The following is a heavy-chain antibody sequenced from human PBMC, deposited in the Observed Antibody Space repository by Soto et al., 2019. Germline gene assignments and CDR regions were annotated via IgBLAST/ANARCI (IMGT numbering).Heavy chain of an antibody. J-gene: IGHJ4*02. Sequence: QVQLVQSGAEVKKPGASVKVSCKASGYTFTSYAISWVRQAPGQGLEWMGWISAYSGNTNYAQKLQGRVTMTTDTATKTAHIELRSLRSHDPAVYFCASGPERRAAGSHYSDYWGQGTPVTVSS. CDR1: GYTFTSYA. CDR3: ASGPERRAAGSHYSDY. V-gene: IGHV1-18*01. D-gene: IGHD6-19*01. CDR2: ISAYSGNT.